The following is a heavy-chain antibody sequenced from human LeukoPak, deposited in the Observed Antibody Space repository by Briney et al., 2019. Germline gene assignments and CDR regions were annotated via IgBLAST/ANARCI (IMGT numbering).Heavy chain of an antibody. D-gene: IGHD4-11*01. Sequence: PSETLSLTCVVSGYSISSGYFWGWIRPPPGKGLEWIGIMHHSGTAFYSPSLKSRVTISIDTSKNQFYLKLTSVTAADTAVYYCARTTTTFDDWGHGTLVTVSS. CDR1: GYSISSGYF. CDR3: ARTTTTFDD. CDR2: MHHSGTA. J-gene: IGHJ4*01. V-gene: IGHV4-38-2*01.